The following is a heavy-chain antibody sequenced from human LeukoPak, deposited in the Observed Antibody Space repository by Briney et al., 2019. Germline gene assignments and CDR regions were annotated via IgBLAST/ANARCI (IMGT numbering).Heavy chain of an antibody. CDR3: ARDPWDY. J-gene: IGHJ4*02. Sequence: GGSLRLSCAASGFTFSSCWMSWVRQAPGKGLEWVANIKKDGSETYYVDSVKGRFTVSRDNAKNSLYPQMNSLRAEDTAVYYCARDPWDYWGQGTLVTVSS. CDR2: IKKDGSET. CDR1: GFTFSSCW. V-gene: IGHV3-7*05.